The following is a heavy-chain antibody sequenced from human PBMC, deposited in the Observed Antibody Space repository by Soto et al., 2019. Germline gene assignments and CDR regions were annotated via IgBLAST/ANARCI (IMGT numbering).Heavy chain of an antibody. CDR2: IYYSGST. CDR1: GGSISSSSYY. CDR3: ARIERGYYYYGMDV. Sequence: SETLSLTCTVSGGSISSSSYYWGWIRQPPGKGLEWIGSIYYSGSTYYNPPLKSRVTISVDTSKNQFSLKLSSVTAADTAVYYCARIERGYYYYGMDVWGQGTTVTVSS. J-gene: IGHJ6*02. V-gene: IGHV4-39*01. D-gene: IGHD1-1*01.